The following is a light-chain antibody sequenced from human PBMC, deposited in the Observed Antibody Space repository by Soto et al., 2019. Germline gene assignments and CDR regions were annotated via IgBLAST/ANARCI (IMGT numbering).Light chain of an antibody. Sequence: DIQITQSPSTLSSYLLDIVILTCRASQNIERWQAWYQQKPGKAPKLLLYDVSTLERGVPSRFSGSGSATEFTLTISDLQTDDFATYYCQQYQSDTWTFGQGTKV. V-gene: IGKV1-5*01. CDR2: DVS. CDR1: QNIERW. J-gene: IGKJ1*01. CDR3: QQYQSDTWT.